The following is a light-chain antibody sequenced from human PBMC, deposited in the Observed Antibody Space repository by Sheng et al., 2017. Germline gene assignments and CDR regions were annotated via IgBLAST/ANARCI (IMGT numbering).Light chain of an antibody. CDR3: QQYVTPALT. CDR2: SAS. V-gene: IGKV3-20*01. CDR1: QSVTNDY. J-gene: IGKJ4*01. Sequence: EIVLTQSPGTLSLSPGERATLYCRASQSVTNDYLAWYQQKPGQAPRLLVYSASNRATGIPDRFSGSGSGTDFTLTITRLEPEDFAVYYCQQYVTPALTFGGGTKVVI.